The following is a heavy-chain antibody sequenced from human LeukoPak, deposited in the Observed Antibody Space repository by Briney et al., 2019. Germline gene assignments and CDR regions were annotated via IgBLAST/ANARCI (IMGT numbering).Heavy chain of an antibody. J-gene: IGHJ5*02. V-gene: IGHV1-18*01. Sequence: ASVKLSCNASGSTFTNYGISWVRQAPGQGLEWMGWISAYNGNTNYAQKLQGRVTMTTDTSTSTAYMELRSLRSDDTAVYYCARANLPGANPLLHWFDPWGQGTLVTVSS. CDR1: GSTFTNYG. CDR2: ISAYNGNT. CDR3: ARANLPGANPLLHWFDP. D-gene: IGHD4/OR15-4a*01.